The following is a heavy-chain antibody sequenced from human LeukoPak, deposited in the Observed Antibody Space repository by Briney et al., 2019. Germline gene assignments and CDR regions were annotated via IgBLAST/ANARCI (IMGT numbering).Heavy chain of an antibody. D-gene: IGHD5-24*01. V-gene: IGHV1-8*01. CDR2: LNPNSGNT. Sequence: ASVKVPCTASGYTFTSYDINWVRQAPGQGLEWMGWLNPNSGNTGYVQKFQGRVTMTRYTSISTAYMELSSLRSEDTAVYYCARGTPPSVGDGYNIDYWGQGTLVTVSS. J-gene: IGHJ4*02. CDR1: GYTFTSYD. CDR3: ARGTPPSVGDGYNIDY.